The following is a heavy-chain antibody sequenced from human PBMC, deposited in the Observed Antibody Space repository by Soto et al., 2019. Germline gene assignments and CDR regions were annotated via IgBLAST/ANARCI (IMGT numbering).Heavy chain of an antibody. CDR1: GGTFSSYT. Sequence: GASVKVSCKASGGTFSSYTISWVRQAPGQGLEWMGRIIPILGIANYADSVKGQFTISRDNSKSTLYLQMNSLRAEDTAVYYCAKDHGTYGPNWIDSWGQGTLVTVSS. V-gene: IGHV1-69*04. D-gene: IGHD3-10*01. CDR2: IIPILGIA. J-gene: IGHJ5*01. CDR3: AKDHGTYGPNWIDS.